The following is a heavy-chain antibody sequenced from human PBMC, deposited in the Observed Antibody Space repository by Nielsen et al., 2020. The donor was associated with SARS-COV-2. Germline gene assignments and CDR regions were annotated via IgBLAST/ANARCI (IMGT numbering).Heavy chain of an antibody. D-gene: IGHD2-15*01. CDR2: ISGSSSTI. V-gene: IGHV3-48*01. CDR3: ARDPGYCSGGSCYGSRYYFDY. J-gene: IGHJ4*02. Sequence: WIRQPPGKGLEWVSYISGSSSTIYYADSVKGRFTISRDNAKNSLYLQMNSLRAEDTAVYYCARDPGYCSGGSCYGSRYYFDYWGQGTLVTVSS.